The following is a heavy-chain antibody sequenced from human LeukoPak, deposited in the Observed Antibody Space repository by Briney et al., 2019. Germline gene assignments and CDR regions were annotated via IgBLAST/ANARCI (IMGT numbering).Heavy chain of an antibody. CDR1: GGSISSYH. V-gene: IGHV4-34*01. CDR3: ARARPRGTVTTPLVY. CDR2: INHSGST. D-gene: IGHD4-17*01. Sequence: SETLSLTCTVSGGSISSYHWSWIRQPPGKGLEWIGEINHSGSTNYNPSLKSRVTISVDTSKNQFSLKLSSVTAADTAVYYCARARPRGTVTTPLVYWGQGTLVAVSS. J-gene: IGHJ4*02.